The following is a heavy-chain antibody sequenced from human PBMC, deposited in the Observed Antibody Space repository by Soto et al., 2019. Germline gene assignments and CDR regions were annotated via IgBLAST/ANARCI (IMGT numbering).Heavy chain of an antibody. J-gene: IGHJ4*02. V-gene: IGHV1-46*03. Sequence: SVKVSCKASGYTFASYFLHWVRQAPGQGLEWMGIINPGAGSTTYAQNFQGRVTMTSDTSTSTVFMELSSLRSDDTAVYYCARVTVNNVLAGPFDYWGQGALVTVSS. D-gene: IGHD3-9*01. CDR1: GYTFASYF. CDR2: INPGAGST. CDR3: ARVTVNNVLAGPFDY.